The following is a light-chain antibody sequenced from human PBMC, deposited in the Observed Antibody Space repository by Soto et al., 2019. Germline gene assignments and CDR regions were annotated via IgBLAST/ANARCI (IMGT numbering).Light chain of an antibody. CDR3: QSYDSSLSGSLV. Sequence: QSVLTQPPSVSGAPGQRVTISCTGSSSNIGAGYDVHWYQQLPGTAPKLLIYGNSNRPSGVPDRFSGSKSGISASLAITGLQAEDEADYYCQSYDSSLSGSLVFGGGTKLTVL. CDR2: GNS. V-gene: IGLV1-40*01. J-gene: IGLJ2*01. CDR1: SSNIGAGYD.